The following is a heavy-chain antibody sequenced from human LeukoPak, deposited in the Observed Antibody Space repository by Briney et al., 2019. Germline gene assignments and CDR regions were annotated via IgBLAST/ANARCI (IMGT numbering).Heavy chain of an antibody. D-gene: IGHD3-16*01. Sequence: SETLSLTCTVSGGSISSYYWSWIRQPPGKGLEWIGYINYSGSSNYNPSLKSRVTISVATSKNQLSLKLRSVTAADTAVYYCASQIGTGSSTFHFDLWGRGTLVTVSS. J-gene: IGHJ2*01. CDR3: ASQIGTGSSTFHFDL. V-gene: IGHV4-59*01. CDR1: GGSISSYY. CDR2: INYSGSS.